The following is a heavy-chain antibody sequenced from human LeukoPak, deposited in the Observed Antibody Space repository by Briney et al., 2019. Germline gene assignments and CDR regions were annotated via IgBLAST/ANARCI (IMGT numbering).Heavy chain of an antibody. CDR2: IHPSGRST. D-gene: IGHD3-22*01. CDR3: ARGIGLDQDSSGLD. Sequence: ASVKVSCKASGYTFTNCYMHWVRQAPGQGFEWMGVIHPSGRSTSFAQKFQGRVTMTRDTSTSTVYMELSSLRSDNTAVYYCARGIGLDQDSSGLDWGQETLVTVSS. V-gene: IGHV1-46*01. J-gene: IGHJ4*02. CDR1: GYTFTNCY.